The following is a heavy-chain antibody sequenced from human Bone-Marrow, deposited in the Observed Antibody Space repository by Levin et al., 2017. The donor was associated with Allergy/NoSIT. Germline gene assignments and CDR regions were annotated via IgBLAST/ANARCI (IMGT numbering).Heavy chain of an antibody. CDR2: IYSRGST. Sequence: ASVKVSCAVSGFTVGNNYMHWVRQAPGKGLEWVCLIYSRGSTAYADSVKGRFTISRDSSQNMVYLQMSRLRVEETAFYYCAARNVQWPQWGRGALVTVSS. V-gene: IGHV3-53*01. D-gene: IGHD6-19*01. J-gene: IGHJ4*02. CDR1: GFTVGNNY. CDR3: AARNVQWPQ.